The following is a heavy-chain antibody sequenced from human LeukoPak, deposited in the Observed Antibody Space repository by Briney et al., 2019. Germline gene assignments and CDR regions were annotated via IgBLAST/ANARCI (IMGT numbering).Heavy chain of an antibody. V-gene: IGHV3-23*01. CDR1: GFSFTSYA. J-gene: IGHJ4*02. CDR3: ARGFDY. CDR2: ISGSGGST. Sequence: GGSLRLSCAASGFSFTSYAMSWVRQTPGKGLEWVSGISGSGGSTYYADSVKGRFTISRDNAKNSLYLQMNSLRVEDTAVYYCARGFDYWGQGTLVTVSS.